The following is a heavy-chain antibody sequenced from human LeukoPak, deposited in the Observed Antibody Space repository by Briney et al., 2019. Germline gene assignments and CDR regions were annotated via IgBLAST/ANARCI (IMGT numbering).Heavy chain of an antibody. Sequence: GESLKISCEGSGYSFTYYWIAWVRQMPGKGLEWMGIIYPGDSTTRYSPSFQGQVTISADKSISTAYLQWSGLKASDTAMYYCARQDGAAKYYFDYWGQGTLVTVSS. CDR2: IYPGDSTT. CDR1: GYSFTYYW. D-gene: IGHD5-24*01. V-gene: IGHV5-51*01. CDR3: ARQDGAAKYYFDY. J-gene: IGHJ4*02.